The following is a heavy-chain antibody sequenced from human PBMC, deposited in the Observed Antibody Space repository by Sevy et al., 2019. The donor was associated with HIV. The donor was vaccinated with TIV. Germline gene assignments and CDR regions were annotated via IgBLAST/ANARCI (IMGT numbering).Heavy chain of an antibody. CDR3: AKDLEQQLGPDY. J-gene: IGHJ4*02. D-gene: IGHD6-13*01. Sequence: GGSLRLSCAASGFTFSSYGMHWVRQAPGKGLEWVAVIWYDGSNKYYADSVKGRFTISRDNSKNTLYLQMNSLRAEDTALYYCAKDLEQQLGPDYWGQGTQVTVSS. CDR1: GFTFSSYG. V-gene: IGHV3-33*06. CDR2: IWYDGSNK.